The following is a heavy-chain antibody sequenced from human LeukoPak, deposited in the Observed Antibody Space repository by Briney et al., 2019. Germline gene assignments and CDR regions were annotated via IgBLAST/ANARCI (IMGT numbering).Heavy chain of an antibody. CDR1: GGSFSGYY. J-gene: IGHJ3*02. V-gene: IGHV4-34*01. CDR3: ARDPRIAVAGTDAFDI. D-gene: IGHD6-19*01. Sequence: SGTLSLTCAVYGGSFSGYYWSWIRQPPGKGLEWIGEINHSGSTNYNPSLKSRVTISVDTSKNQFSLKLSSVTAADTAVYYCARDPRIAVAGTDAFDIWGQGTMVTVSS. CDR2: INHSGST.